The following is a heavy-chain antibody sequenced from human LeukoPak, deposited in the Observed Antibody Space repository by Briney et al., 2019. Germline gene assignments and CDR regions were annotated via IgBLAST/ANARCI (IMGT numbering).Heavy chain of an antibody. CDR2: IGAAGSTI. V-gene: IGHV3-48*04. J-gene: IGHJ6*02. CDR1: GFTFSSYS. Sequence: GGSLRLSCAASGFTFSSYSMNWVRQAPGKGLEWVSYIGAAGSTIYYADSVRGRFTISRDSAKNSLYLQMNSLRAEDTALYYCARALWSGHIYYGMDVWGQGTTVTVSS. D-gene: IGHD3-10*01. CDR3: ARALWSGHIYYGMDV.